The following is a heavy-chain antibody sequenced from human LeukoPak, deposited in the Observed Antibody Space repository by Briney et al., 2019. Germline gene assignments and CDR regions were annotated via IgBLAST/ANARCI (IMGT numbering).Heavy chain of an antibody. D-gene: IGHD3-10*01. CDR1: GFTFSSYA. CDR3: AKDWSVYYGSGSYYKY. Sequence: PGGSLRLSCAASGFTFSSYAMSWVRQAPGKGLEWVSAISGSGGSTYYADSVKGRFTISRDNSKNTLYLQMNSLRAEDTAVYYCAKDWSVYYGSGSYYKYWGQGTLVTVSS. CDR2: ISGSGGST. J-gene: IGHJ4*02. V-gene: IGHV3-23*01.